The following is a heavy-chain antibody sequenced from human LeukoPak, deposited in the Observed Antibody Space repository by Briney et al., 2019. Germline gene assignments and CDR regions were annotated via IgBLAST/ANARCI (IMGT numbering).Heavy chain of an antibody. CDR1: GYTFTGYY. CDR2: INPNSGGT. Sequence: GASVKVSCKASGYTFTGYYMHWVRQAPGQGLEWMGWINPNSGGTNYAQKFQGRVTMTRDTSISTAYMELSRLRSDDTAVYYCARDAVVVVAATPYYFDHWGQGTLVTVSS. CDR3: ARDAVVVVAATPYYFDH. V-gene: IGHV1-2*02. D-gene: IGHD2-15*01. J-gene: IGHJ4*02.